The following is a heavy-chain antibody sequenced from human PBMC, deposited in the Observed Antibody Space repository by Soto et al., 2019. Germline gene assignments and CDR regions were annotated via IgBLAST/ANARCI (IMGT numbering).Heavy chain of an antibody. CDR3: ARAFYGTLPTGFDP. CDR1: GVTFSSYA. D-gene: IGHD4-17*01. CDR2: IIPIFGTA. Sequence: ASVKVSCKASGVTFSSYAISWVRQAPGQGLEWMGGIIPIFGTANYAQKFQGRVTITADESTSTAYMELSSLRSEDTAVYYCARAFYGTLPTGFDPWGQGTLVTVSS. J-gene: IGHJ5*02. V-gene: IGHV1-69*13.